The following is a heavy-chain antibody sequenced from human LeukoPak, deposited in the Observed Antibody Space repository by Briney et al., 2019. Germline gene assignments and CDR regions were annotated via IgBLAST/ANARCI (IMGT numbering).Heavy chain of an antibody. D-gene: IGHD2-15*01. V-gene: IGHV4-59*01. CDR3: ARERVAGNDYFDY. CDR2: IYYSGST. J-gene: IGHJ4*02. CDR1: GGSISSYY. Sequence: SETLSLTCSVSGGSISSYYRSWIRQPPGKGLEWIGYIYYSGSTNYNPSLKSRVTISIDTSKNQFSLKLTSVTAADTAVYYCARERVAGNDYFDYWGLGTLVTVSS.